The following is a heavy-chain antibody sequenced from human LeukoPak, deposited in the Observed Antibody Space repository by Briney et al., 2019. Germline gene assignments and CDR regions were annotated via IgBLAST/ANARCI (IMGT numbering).Heavy chain of an antibody. CDR3: ARLNIIGSSPVHHFDY. Sequence: SETLSLTCTVSGGSISNNGYFWGWIRQPPGKGLEWIGSIYYSGNTYYNPSLKSRVTISVDTSKNQFSLKLRSVTAADTAVYYCARLNIIGSSPVHHFDYWGQGTLVTVSS. J-gene: IGHJ4*02. D-gene: IGHD6-13*01. CDR1: GGSISNNGYF. CDR2: IYYSGNT. V-gene: IGHV4-39*01.